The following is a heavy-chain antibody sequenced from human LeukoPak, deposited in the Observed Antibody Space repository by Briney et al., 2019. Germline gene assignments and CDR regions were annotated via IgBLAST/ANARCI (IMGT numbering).Heavy chain of an antibody. CDR1: GGSISTYY. D-gene: IGHD5-12*01. CDR3: ARGGGYASPIGY. J-gene: IGHJ4*02. Sequence: SETLSLTCTLSGGSISTYYWSWIRQPPGRGLEWIGYIYHSGSTNYNPSLKSRVTISVDTSKNQFSLKLSSVTAADTAVYYCARGGGYASPIGYWGQGALVTVSS. V-gene: IGHV4-59*01. CDR2: IYHSGST.